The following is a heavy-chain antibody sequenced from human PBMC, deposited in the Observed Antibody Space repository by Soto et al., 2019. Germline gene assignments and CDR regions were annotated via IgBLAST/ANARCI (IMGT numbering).Heavy chain of an antibody. J-gene: IGHJ4*02. CDR2: IYSSGST. CDR3: ARATRDYGDYGYFDT. Sequence: SETLSLTCTVSGGSISNYYWSWIRQPAGKGLEWIGRIYSSGSTNYNPSLKSRVTMSVDTSKNQFSLKLTSVTAADTAVYFCARATRDYGDYGYFDTWGQGTLVPSPQ. D-gene: IGHD4-17*01. V-gene: IGHV4-4*07. CDR1: GGSISNYY.